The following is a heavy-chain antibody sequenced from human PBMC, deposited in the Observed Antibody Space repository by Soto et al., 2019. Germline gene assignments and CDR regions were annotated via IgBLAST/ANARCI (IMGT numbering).Heavy chain of an antibody. Sequence: QVQLQQWGAGLLKPSETLSLTCAVYGGSFSGYYWSWIRQPPGKGLEWIGEINHSGSTNYNPSLKSRVTISVDTSKNQFSLTLSSVTAADTAVYYCARGPDIVVVPAAIGGAFDIWGQGTMVTVSS. V-gene: IGHV4-34*01. CDR1: GGSFSGYY. CDR3: ARGPDIVVVPAAIGGAFDI. CDR2: INHSGST. D-gene: IGHD2-2*02. J-gene: IGHJ3*02.